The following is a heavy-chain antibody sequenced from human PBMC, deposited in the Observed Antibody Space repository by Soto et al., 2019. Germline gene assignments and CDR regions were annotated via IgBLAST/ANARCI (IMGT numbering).Heavy chain of an antibody. J-gene: IGHJ4*02. CDR3: VITAQFHFAY. CDR2: IHPDDSDT. CDR1: GYSFITYW. V-gene: IGHV5-51*01. D-gene: IGHD1-20*01. Sequence: PGESLKISCKGSGYSFITYWIGWVRQMPGKGLEWMGIIHPDDSDTRYSPSFQGQVTISVDKSISTAYLQWGSLKASDTAIYYCVITAQFHFAYWGQGTLVTVSS.